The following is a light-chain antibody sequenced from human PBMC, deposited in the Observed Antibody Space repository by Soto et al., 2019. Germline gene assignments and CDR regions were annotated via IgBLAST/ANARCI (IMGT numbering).Light chain of an antibody. CDR3: CSYAGSYTYV. CDR1: SSDVGGYNY. CDR2: DVS. Sequence: QSVLTQPRSVSGSPGQSVTISCTGTSSDVGGYNYVSWYQQHPGKAPKLMIYDVSKRPSGVPDRFSGSKSGNTASLTISGLQAEDEADYYCCSYAGSYTYVFGTRTKVTAL. V-gene: IGLV2-11*01. J-gene: IGLJ1*01.